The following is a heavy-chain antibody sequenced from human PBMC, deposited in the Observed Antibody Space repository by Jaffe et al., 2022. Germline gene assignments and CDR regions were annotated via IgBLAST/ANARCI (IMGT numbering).Heavy chain of an antibody. CDR1: GYSISSGYY. Sequence: QVQLQESGPGLVKPSETLSLTCAVSGYSISSGYYWGWIRQPPGKGLEWIGSIYHSGSTYYNPSLKSRVTISVDTSKNQFSLKLSSVTAADTAVYYCARHDGGSPNAFDIWGQGTMVTVSS. CDR3: ARHDGGSPNAFDI. J-gene: IGHJ3*02. D-gene: IGHD4-17*01. V-gene: IGHV4-38-2*01. CDR2: IYHSGST.